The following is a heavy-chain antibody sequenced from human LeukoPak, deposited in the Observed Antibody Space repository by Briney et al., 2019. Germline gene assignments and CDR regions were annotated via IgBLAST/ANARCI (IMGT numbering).Heavy chain of an antibody. CDR1: GFTFRSYG. CDR2: IWYDGSNI. CDR3: ARDTYYFDY. Sequence: GRSLRLSCAASGFTFRSYGMHWVRQAPDKGLEWVAVIWYDGSNIRYGDSVKGRFTISRDNFENTLYLQMNNLRAEDTAVYYCARDTYYFDYWGQGTLVTVSS. V-gene: IGHV3-33*01. J-gene: IGHJ4*02.